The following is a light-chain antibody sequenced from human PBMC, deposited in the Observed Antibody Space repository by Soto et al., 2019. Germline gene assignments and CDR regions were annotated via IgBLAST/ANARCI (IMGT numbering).Light chain of an antibody. J-gene: IGKJ1*01. CDR2: GAS. Sequence: EIVMTQSPATLSVSPGERATLSCRASQSVSSNLAWYQQKPGQAPRLLIYGASTRATGIPARFSGSGSGTEFTLTISSLQTDDFATYYCQQYNSYSSWTFGQGTKVEIK. CDR3: QQYNSYSSWT. V-gene: IGKV3-15*01. CDR1: QSVSSN.